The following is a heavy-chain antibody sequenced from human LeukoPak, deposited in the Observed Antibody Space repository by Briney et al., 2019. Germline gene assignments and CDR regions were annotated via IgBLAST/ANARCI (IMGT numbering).Heavy chain of an antibody. CDR2: ISGSGGSR. CDR3: ARVGYDSSGYYYSP. CDR1: GFTFSNYA. Sequence: GGSLRLSCAGSGFTFSNYAMTWVRQAPGKGLEWVSAISGSGGSRYYADSVKGRFTISRDNAKNSLYLQMNSLRAEDTALYHCARVGYDSSGYYYSPWGQGTLVTVSS. J-gene: IGHJ5*02. D-gene: IGHD3-22*01. V-gene: IGHV3-23*01.